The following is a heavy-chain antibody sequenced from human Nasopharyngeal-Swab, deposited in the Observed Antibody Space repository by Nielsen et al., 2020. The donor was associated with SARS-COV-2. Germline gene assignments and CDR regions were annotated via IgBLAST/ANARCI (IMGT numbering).Heavy chain of an antibody. V-gene: IGHV1-3*01. D-gene: IGHD3-3*01. CDR3: ARGLGIFGFPRGGMDV. CDR2: INAGNGNT. CDR1: GYTFTSYA. Sequence: ASVKVSCKGSGYTFTSYAMHWVRQAPGQRLEWMGWINAGNGNTKYSQKFQGRVTVTRDTSASTAYVELSSLRSEDTAVYYCARGLGIFGFPRGGMDVWGQGTTVTVSS. J-gene: IGHJ6*02.